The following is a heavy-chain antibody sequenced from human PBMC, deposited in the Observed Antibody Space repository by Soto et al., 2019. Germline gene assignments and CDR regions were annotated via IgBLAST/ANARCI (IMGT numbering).Heavy chain of an antibody. D-gene: IGHD6-13*01. CDR1: GFTFSSYG. J-gene: IGHJ6*02. Sequence: QVQLVESGGGVVQPGRSLRLSCAASGFTFSSYGMHWVRQAPGKGLEWVAVIWYDGSNKYYADSVKGRFTISRDNSKNTLYLQMNSLRAEDTAVYYCARDLAAGYRSKYYYHYGMDVWGQGTTVTVSS. CDR2: IWYDGSNK. CDR3: ARDLAAGYRSKYYYHYGMDV. V-gene: IGHV3-33*01.